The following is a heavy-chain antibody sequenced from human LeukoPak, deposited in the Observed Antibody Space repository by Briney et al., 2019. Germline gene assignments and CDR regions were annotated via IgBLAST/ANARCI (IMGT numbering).Heavy chain of an antibody. J-gene: IGHJ3*02. V-gene: IGHV3-49*04. CDR1: GFTFGDYA. CDR3: TRDQPLRSRPLTGGPDAFDI. D-gene: IGHD3-9*01. CDR2: IRSKAYGGTP. Sequence: GRSLRPSCTASGFTFGDYAMSWVRQAPGKGLEWVGFIRSKAYGGTPEYAASVKGRFTISRDDSKSIAYLQMNSLKTEDTAVYYCTRDQPLRSRPLTGGPDAFDIWGQGTMVTVSS.